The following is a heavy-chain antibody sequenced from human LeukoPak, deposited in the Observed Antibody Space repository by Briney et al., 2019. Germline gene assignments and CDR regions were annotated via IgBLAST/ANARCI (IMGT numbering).Heavy chain of an antibody. V-gene: IGHV4-4*09. CDR2: TYTSGST. Sequence: PSETLSLTCTVSGGSISSYYWSWIRQPPGKGLEWIGYTYTSGSTNYNPSLKSRVTISVDTSKNQCSLKLTSVTAADTAVYYCARRDSAMVFFDLWGQGTLVTVSS. J-gene: IGHJ4*02. CDR1: GGSISSYY. D-gene: IGHD5-18*01. CDR3: ARRDSAMVFFDL.